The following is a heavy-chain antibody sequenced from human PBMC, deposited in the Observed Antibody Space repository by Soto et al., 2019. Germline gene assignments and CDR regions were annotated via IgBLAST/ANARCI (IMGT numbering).Heavy chain of an antibody. Sequence: EVQLVESGGGLVQPGRSLRLSCAVSGFTFDDFAMHWVRQAPGKGLEGVSYISWNGVGIAYADSVRGRLTFSRDNAKNALYLEMISLRSEDTAVYYCATGGLLVLSGLDYWGQGIQVTVSS. CDR1: GFTFDDFA. V-gene: IGHV3-9*01. CDR2: ISWNGVGI. CDR3: ATGGLLVLSGLDY. J-gene: IGHJ4*02. D-gene: IGHD2-8*02.